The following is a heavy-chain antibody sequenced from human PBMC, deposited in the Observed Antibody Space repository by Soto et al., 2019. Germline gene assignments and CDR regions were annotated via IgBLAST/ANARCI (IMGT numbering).Heavy chain of an antibody. CDR1: GDPITWGDYS. V-gene: IGHV4-30-2*01. CDR2: IFHGGST. Sequence: SKTLSLTCAISGDPITWGDYSWNWIRQPPGKGLEWIGYIFHGGSTYYNPSLRSRVTISVDRSRTQFSLKMSSVTAADTAVYYCARGRVVVPAAVMFNCPDPRGKVALGTVSS. D-gene: IGHD2-2*01. J-gene: IGHJ5*02. CDR3: ARGRVVVPAAVMFNCPDP.